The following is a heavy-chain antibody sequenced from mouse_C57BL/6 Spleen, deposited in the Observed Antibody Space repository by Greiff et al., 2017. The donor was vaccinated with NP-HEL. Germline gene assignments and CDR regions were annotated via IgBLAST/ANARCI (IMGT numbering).Heavy chain of an antibody. V-gene: IGHV1-52*01. D-gene: IGHD1-1*01. J-gene: IGHJ4*01. CDR3: ARYGGAMDY. Sequence: QVQLQQPGAELVRPGSSVKLSCKASGYTFTSCWMHWVKQRPIQGLEWIGNIDPSDSETHYNQKFKDKATLTVDKSSSTAYMQLSSLTSEDSAVYYCARYGGAMDYWGQGTSVTVSS. CDR2: IDPSDSET. CDR1: GYTFTSCW.